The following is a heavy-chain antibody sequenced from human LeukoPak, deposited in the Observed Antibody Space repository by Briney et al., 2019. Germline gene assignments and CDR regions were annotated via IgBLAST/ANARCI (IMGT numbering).Heavy chain of an antibody. J-gene: IGHJ4*02. D-gene: IGHD1-26*01. CDR2: IKSKTDGGTT. Sequence: PGGSLRLSCAASGFTFSNAWMSWVRQAPGKGLEWVGRIKSKTDGGTTDYAAPVKGRFTISRDDSKNTLYLQMNSLKTEDTAVYYCTTDGGSYGGYFDYWGQGTLVTVSS. V-gene: IGHV3-15*01. CDR3: TTDGGSYGGYFDY. CDR1: GFTFSNAW.